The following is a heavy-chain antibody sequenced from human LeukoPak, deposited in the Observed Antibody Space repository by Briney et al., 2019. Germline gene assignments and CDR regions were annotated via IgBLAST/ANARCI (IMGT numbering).Heavy chain of an antibody. D-gene: IGHD2-2*01. CDR1: GFTFSSYE. CDR2: INHSGST. V-gene: IGHV4-34*01. J-gene: IGHJ4*02. Sequence: GSLRLSCAASGFTFSSYEMNWVRQPPGKGLEWIGEINHSGSTNYNPSLKSRVTISVDTSKNQFSLKLSSVTAADTAVYYCARVDCSSTSCPPFDYWGQGTLVTVSS. CDR3: ARVDCSSTSCPPFDY.